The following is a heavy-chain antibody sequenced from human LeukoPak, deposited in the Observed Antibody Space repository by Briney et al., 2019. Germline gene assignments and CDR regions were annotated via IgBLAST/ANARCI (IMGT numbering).Heavy chain of an antibody. CDR3: VRVVGVSSWFDP. V-gene: IGHV4-59*01. D-gene: IGHD3-10*01. J-gene: IGHJ5*02. Sequence: SETLSLTCTVSGVSITSYHWSWIRQPPGKGLEWIGYIYDSGSTNYNPSLKSRVTISVDTSKNQFSLKLSSVTAADTAVYYCVRVVGVSSWFDPWGQGTLVTVSS. CDR1: GVSITSYH. CDR2: IYDSGST.